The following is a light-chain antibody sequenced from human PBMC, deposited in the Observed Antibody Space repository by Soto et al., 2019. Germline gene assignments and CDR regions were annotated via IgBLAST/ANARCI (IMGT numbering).Light chain of an antibody. CDR2: EVS. Sequence: HSVLTQPPSASGSPGQSVTISCTGTSSDVGGYNYVSWYQQHPGKAPKLMIYEVSKRPSGVPDRFSGSKSGNTASLTVSGLQAEDEADYYCSSYAGSSNLVFGGGTKLTVL. CDR3: SSYAGSSNLV. CDR1: SSDVGGYNY. V-gene: IGLV2-8*01. J-gene: IGLJ2*01.